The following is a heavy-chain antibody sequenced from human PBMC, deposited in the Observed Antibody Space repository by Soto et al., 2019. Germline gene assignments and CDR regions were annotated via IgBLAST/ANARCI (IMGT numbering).Heavy chain of an antibody. CDR1: GDSVSTNPAA. J-gene: IGHJ4*02. V-gene: IGHV6-1*01. Sequence: PSQTLSLTCAISGDSVSTNPAALNLNNSSPSRGLEWLGRTYYRSNWRHDYAVSVKSRITVNPDTSKNHFSLQLNSVTPDDTAVYYCARGVAGSGFDLWGQGTLVTAPQ. D-gene: IGHD6-19*01. CDR2: TYYRSNWRH. CDR3: ARGVAGSGFDL.